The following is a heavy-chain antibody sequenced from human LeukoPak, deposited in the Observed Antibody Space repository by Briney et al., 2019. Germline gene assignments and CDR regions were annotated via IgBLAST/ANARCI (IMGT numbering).Heavy chain of an antibody. D-gene: IGHD6-13*01. CDR1: GFTFSSHS. V-gene: IGHV3-23*01. Sequence: PGGSLRLSCAASGFTFSSHSMNWVRQAPGKGLEWVSAISGSGGSTYYADSVKGRFTISRDNSKNTLYLQMNSLRAEDTAVYYCAKILGIAAAGVFDYWGQGTLVTVSS. CDR3: AKILGIAAAGVFDY. CDR2: ISGSGGST. J-gene: IGHJ4*02.